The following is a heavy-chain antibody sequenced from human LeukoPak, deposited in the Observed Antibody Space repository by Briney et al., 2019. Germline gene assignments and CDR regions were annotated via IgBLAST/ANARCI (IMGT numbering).Heavy chain of an antibody. Sequence: GGSLRLSCTASGFSFSSPGMNWVRQAPGKGLEWVSSINGESTFKVYADSVKGRFTISRDNSKNTLYLQMNSLRAEDTAVYYCAKDSPITIFGVVKGLLNYFDYWGQGTLVTVSS. V-gene: IGHV3-21*01. CDR3: AKDSPITIFGVVKGLLNYFDY. J-gene: IGHJ4*02. CDR2: INGESTFK. CDR1: GFSFSSPG. D-gene: IGHD3-3*01.